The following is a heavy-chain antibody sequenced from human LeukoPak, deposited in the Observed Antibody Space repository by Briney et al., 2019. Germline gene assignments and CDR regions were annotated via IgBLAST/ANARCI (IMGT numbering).Heavy chain of an antibody. J-gene: IGHJ4*02. CDR2: LHHSGKT. CDR3: ARGRLDGSYYFDY. D-gene: IGHD2-15*01. CDR1: GYSISSGYY. Sequence: PSETLSLTCTVSGYSISSGYYCVWIRQAPGKGLEWIGSLHHSGKTYYNLSLKSRVTISLDTPEIQFSLKLTSMTAADTAVYYCARGRLDGSYYFDYWGQGTLVAVSS. V-gene: IGHV4-38-2*02.